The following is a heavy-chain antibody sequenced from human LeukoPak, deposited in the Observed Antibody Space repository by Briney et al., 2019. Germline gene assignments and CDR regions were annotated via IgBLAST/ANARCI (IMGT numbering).Heavy chain of an antibody. CDR2: TYYSGST. J-gene: IGHJ4*02. Sequence: PSETLSLTCAVYGGSFSGCYWSWIRQPPGKGLEWIGSTYYSGSTYYNPSLKSRVTISVDTSKNQFSLKLSSVTAADTAVYYCARRARSSGFDYWGQGTLVTVSS. CDR3: ARRARSSGFDY. CDR1: GGSFSGCY. V-gene: IGHV4-34*01. D-gene: IGHD3-22*01.